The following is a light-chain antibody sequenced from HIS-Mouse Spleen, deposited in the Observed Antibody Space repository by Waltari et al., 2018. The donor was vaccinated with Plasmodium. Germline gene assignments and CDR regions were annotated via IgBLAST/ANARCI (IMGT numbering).Light chain of an antibody. J-gene: IGLJ3*02. CDR1: SSDVGGYNY. CDR2: DVS. V-gene: IGLV2-11*01. CDR3: CSYAGSYTWV. Sequence: QSALTQPRSVSGSPGQSVTISCTGTSSDVGGYNYVSWYQQHPGKAPKLMIYDVSKRPSGVPDRFSVSKSGNPASLTISRLQAEDEADYYCCSYAGSYTWVFGGGTKLTVL.